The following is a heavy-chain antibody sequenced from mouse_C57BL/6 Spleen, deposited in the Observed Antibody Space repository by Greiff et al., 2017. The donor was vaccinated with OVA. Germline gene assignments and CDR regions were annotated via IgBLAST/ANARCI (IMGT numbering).Heavy chain of an antibody. CDR1: GFTFSSYS. D-gene: IGHD2-12*01. J-gene: IGHJ3*01. Sequence: EVQLVESGGGLVKPGGSLKLSCAASGFTFSSYSMSWVRQTPEKRLEWVATISGGGGNTYYPDSVKGRSTITRDNAKNTMYLQMSSLRSDDTTFDYCARNIYYNYSWFSYWGQGPLVTVSA. V-gene: IGHV5-9*01. CDR2: ISGGGGNT. CDR3: ARNIYYNYSWFSY.